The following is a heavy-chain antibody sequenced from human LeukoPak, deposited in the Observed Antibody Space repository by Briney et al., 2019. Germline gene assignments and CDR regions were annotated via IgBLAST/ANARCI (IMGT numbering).Heavy chain of an antibody. Sequence: SVKVSCKASGGTFISYAISWVRQAPGQGLEWMGRIIPIFGIANYAQKFQGRVTITADKSTSRAYMELSSLRSEDTAVYYCASSSGGPMVRGVMDVWGQGTTVTVSS. CDR2: IIPIFGIA. J-gene: IGHJ6*02. CDR1: GGTFISYA. V-gene: IGHV1-69*04. CDR3: ASSSGGPMVRGVMDV. D-gene: IGHD3-10*01.